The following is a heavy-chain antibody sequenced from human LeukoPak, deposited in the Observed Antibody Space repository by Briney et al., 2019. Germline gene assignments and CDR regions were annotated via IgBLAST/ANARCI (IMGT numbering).Heavy chain of an antibody. J-gene: IGHJ4*02. CDR3: AKGYYYDNSGESYFDY. CDR1: GFTFSSYA. V-gene: IGHV3-30*04. D-gene: IGHD3-22*01. CDR2: ISYDGSNK. Sequence: GGSLRLSCAASGFTFSSYAMHWVRQAPGKGLEWVAVISYDGSNKYYADSVKGRFTISRDNSKNTLYLQMNSLRAEDTAVYYRAKGYYYDNSGESYFDYWGQGTLVTVSS.